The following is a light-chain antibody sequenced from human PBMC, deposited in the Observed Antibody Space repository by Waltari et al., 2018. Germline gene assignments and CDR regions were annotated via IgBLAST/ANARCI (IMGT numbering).Light chain of an antibody. J-gene: IGLJ2*01. Sequence: QSVLTPPPSASGTPGPGVTIPCSGICSNLGRNTLSWNQQLPGTAPKLVVYFNNQRPSGVPDRFSGSKSDTSASLAIGGLQSEDEADYYCATWDDSLNGQVVFGGGTKLTVL. CDR2: FNN. CDR1: CSNLGRNT. CDR3: ATWDDSLNGQVV. V-gene: IGLV1-44*01.